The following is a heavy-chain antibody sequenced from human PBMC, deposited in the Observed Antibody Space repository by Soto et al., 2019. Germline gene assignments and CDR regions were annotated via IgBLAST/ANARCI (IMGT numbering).Heavy chain of an antibody. CDR1: GFTFSDYY. J-gene: IGHJ5*02. CDR3: AIFLYCSGGSCPNWFDP. CDR2: ISSSSSYT. D-gene: IGHD2-15*01. V-gene: IGHV3-11*06. Sequence: GGSLRLSCAASGFTFSDYYMSWIRQAPGKGLEWVSYISSSSSYTNYADSVKGRFTISRDNAKNSLYLQMNSLRAEDTAVYYCAIFLYCSGGSCPNWFDPWGQGILVTVSS.